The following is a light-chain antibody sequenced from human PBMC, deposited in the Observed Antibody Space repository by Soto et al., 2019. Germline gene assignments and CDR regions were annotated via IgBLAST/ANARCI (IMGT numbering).Light chain of an antibody. V-gene: IGLV1-44*01. CDR2: KNN. Sequence: QSVLTQTPSASGTPGQTVTISCSGSRSNIGNNAVSWYQQFPGTAPKLRIYKNNQRPSGVPDRFSGSKSGTSASLAISGLQSEDEADYYCATWDDSLNARGVFGGGTKLTVL. CDR3: ATWDDSLNARGV. J-gene: IGLJ3*02. CDR1: RSNIGNNA.